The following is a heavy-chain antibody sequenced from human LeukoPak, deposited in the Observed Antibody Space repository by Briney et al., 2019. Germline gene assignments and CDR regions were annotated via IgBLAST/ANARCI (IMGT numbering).Heavy chain of an antibody. J-gene: IGHJ6*02. CDR1: GFTFSNYA. V-gene: IGHV3-23*01. Sequence: GGSLRLSCAASGFTFSNYAMIWVRQAPGKGLEWVSGISGSDGNVYYADSVKGRFTISRDNSKNTLYLQMNSLRAVDTAVYYCAKSSRRYSSSPYGMDVWGQGTTVTVSS. CDR3: AKSSRRYSSSPYGMDV. CDR2: ISGSDGNV. D-gene: IGHD6-6*01.